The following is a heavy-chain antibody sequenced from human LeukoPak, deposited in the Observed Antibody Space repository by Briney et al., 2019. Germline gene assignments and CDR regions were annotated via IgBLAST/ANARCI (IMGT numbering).Heavy chain of an antibody. Sequence: EASVKVSCKASGYTFTSYDINWVRQATGQGLEWMGWMNPNSGNTGYAQKFQGRVTITRNTSISTAYMELSSLRSEDTAVYYCARVSPYPVFADDYWGQGTLVTVSS. CDR3: ARVSPYPVFADDY. J-gene: IGHJ4*02. CDR2: MNPNSGNT. CDR1: GYTFTSYD. V-gene: IGHV1-8*03. D-gene: IGHD2-21*01.